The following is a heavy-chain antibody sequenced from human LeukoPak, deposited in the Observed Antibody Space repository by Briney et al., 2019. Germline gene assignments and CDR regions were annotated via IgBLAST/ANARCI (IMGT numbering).Heavy chain of an antibody. CDR2: ITRPGSST. CDR3: AKDVGGRLGP. D-gene: IGHD1-26*01. V-gene: IGHV3-23*01. CDR1: GFTLSGAA. Sequence: GGSLRLSCSASGFTLSGAASTWVRQAPGKGLEWVSTITRPGSSTYYSDSVKGRFTISRDSARNTLLLQMNGLRLDDSAIYYCAKDVGGRLGPWGQGALVTVSS. J-gene: IGHJ5*02.